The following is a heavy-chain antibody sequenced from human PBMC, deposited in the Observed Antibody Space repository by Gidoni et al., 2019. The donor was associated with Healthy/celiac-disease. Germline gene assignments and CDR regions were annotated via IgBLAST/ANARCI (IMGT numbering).Heavy chain of an antibody. Sequence: QVQLQESGPGLGKPSGTLSLTCAVSGGPISKLTCLVTALTTYDSVTISWTRQNGEPVKTHTNYNPSLKSRVTISVDKSKNQCSLKLSSVTAADTAVYYCARGGIAVAGTYYWGQGTLVTVSS. V-gene: IGHV4-4*02. J-gene: IGHJ4*02. CDR3: ARGGIAVAGTYY. CDR2: NGEPVKTHT. D-gene: IGHD6-19*01. CDR1: GGPISKLTC.